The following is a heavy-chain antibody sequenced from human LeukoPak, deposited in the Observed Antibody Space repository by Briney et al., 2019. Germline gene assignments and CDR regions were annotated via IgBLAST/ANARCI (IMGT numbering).Heavy chain of an antibody. D-gene: IGHD1-26*01. Sequence: GGSLRLSCAASGFTFSGSAMHWVRQASGKGLEWVGRIRSKANSYATAYAASVKGRFTISRDDSKNTAYLQMNSLKTEDTAVYYCTIVHALAFDIWGQGTMVTVSS. CDR1: GFTFSGSA. V-gene: IGHV3-73*01. CDR3: TIVHALAFDI. J-gene: IGHJ3*02. CDR2: IRSKANSYAT.